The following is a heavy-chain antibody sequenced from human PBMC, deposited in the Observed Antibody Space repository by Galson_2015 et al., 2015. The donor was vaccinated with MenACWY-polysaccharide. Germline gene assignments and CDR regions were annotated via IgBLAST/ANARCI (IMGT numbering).Heavy chain of an antibody. V-gene: IGHV3-11*01. J-gene: IGHJ6*03. CDR3: TRRRSSRDYYYYYMDV. D-gene: IGHD6-6*01. Sequence: SLRLSCAASGFTFSDYYMSWIRQASGKGLEWVSYITSSGGTKDYADSVKGRFTMSRDNAKNSLYLQMNSLRAEDTAVYYCTRRRSSRDYYYYYMDVWGKGTTVTVSS. CDR2: ITSSGGTK. CDR1: GFTFSDYY.